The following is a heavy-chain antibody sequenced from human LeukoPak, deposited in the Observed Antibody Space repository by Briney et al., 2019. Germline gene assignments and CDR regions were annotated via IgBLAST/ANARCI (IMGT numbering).Heavy chain of an antibody. J-gene: IGHJ6*02. D-gene: IGHD1-26*01. CDR2: TYPADSAT. Sequence: GESLKISCQTSGYTFSSYWIAWVRQMLGKGLEWIGITYPADSATKYSPSFQGQVIISADKSLTTAYLQWSSLKASDTAIYYCARHAAPGGAFFYYAVDVWGQGTTVVVSS. CDR1: GYTFSSYW. V-gene: IGHV5-51*01. CDR3: ARHAAPGGAFFYYAVDV.